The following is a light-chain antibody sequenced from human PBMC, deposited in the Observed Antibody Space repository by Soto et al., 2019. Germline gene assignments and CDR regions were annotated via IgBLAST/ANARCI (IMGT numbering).Light chain of an antibody. V-gene: IGKV3-20*01. CDR1: QSISSSF. CDR3: QLYGSSLAT. CDR2: GAS. Sequence: EIVLTQSPGTLSLSPGERAALSCRASQSISSSFLAWYQHKPGQAPRLLIHGASSRATGIPDRFSGSGSGTDFTLTISRLDPEDFAVYYCQLYGSSLATFGQGTKVDIK. J-gene: IGKJ2*01.